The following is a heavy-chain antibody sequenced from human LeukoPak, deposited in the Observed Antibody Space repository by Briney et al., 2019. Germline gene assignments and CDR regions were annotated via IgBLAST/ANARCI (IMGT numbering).Heavy chain of an antibody. J-gene: IGHJ6*03. D-gene: IGHD4-17*01. CDR3: ARGRAETTVTTWDYYYYMDV. Sequence: PSETLSLTCTVSGGSISSSSYYWGWIRQPPGKGLEWIGCIYYSGRTYYNPSLKSRVTISVDTSKNQFSLKLSSVTAADTAVYYCARGRAETTVTTWDYYYYMDVWGKGTTVTVSS. CDR2: IYYSGRT. V-gene: IGHV4-39*01. CDR1: GGSISSSSYY.